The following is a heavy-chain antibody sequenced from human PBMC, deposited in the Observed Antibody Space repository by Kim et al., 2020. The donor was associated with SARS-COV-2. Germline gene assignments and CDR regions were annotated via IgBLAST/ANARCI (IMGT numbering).Heavy chain of an antibody. J-gene: IGHJ4*02. CDR3: ARSPAPDCSSTSCHLYYFDY. Sequence: GGSLRLSCAASGFTFSSYSMNWVRQAPGKGLEWVSSISSSSSYIYYADSVKGRFTISRDNAKNSLYLQMNSLRAEDTAVYYCARSPAPDCSSTSCHLYYFDYWGQGTLVTVSS. V-gene: IGHV3-21*01. CDR1: GFTFSSYS. D-gene: IGHD2-2*01. CDR2: ISSSSSYI.